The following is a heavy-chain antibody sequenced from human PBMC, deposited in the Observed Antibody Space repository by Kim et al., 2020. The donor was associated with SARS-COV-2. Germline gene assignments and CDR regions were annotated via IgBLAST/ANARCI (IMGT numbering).Heavy chain of an antibody. J-gene: IGHJ6*02. Sequence: SETLSLTCTVSGGSISSGSYYWSWIRQPAGKGLEWIGRIYTSGSTNYNPSLKSRVTISVDTSKNQFSLKLSSVTAADTAVYYCAREGPRGYSYGNYYYYGMDVWGQGTTVTVSS. CDR3: AREGPRGYSYGNYYYYGMDV. CDR2: IYTSGST. CDR1: GGSISSGSYY. V-gene: IGHV4-61*02. D-gene: IGHD5-18*01.